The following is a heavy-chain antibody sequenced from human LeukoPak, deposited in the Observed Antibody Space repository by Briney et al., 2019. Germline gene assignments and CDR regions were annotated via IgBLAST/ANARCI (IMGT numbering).Heavy chain of an antibody. Sequence: GGSLRLSCAASGFTFSTYGMHWVRQAPGKGLEWVAVVWYDGTNIHYVDFVKGRFTISRDNSKSTLYLQMNSLTAEDTAVYYCARGGYSGTYYFDYWGQGTLVTVSS. V-gene: IGHV3-33*01. CDR2: VWYDGTNI. CDR3: ARGGYSGTYYFDY. CDR1: GFTFSTYG. D-gene: IGHD1-26*01. J-gene: IGHJ4*02.